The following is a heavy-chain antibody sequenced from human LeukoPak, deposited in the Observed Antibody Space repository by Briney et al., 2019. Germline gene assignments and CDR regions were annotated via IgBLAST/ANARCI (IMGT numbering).Heavy chain of an antibody. Sequence: ASVKVSCKVSGYTLTELSMHWVRQAPGKGLEWMGGFDPEDGETIYAQKFQGRVTMTEDTSTDTAYMELSSLRSEDTAVYYCATEPLVSDGRYFQHWGQGTLVPVSS. CDR3: ATEPLVSDGRYFQH. CDR1: GYTLTELS. CDR2: FDPEDGET. V-gene: IGHV1-24*01. D-gene: IGHD2-2*01. J-gene: IGHJ1*01.